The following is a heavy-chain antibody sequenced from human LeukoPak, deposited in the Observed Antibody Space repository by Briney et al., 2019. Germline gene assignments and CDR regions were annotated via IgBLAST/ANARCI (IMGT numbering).Heavy chain of an antibody. V-gene: IGHV3-23*01. J-gene: IGHJ4*02. CDR2: ISGSGGST. CDR1: GFTFSSYA. CDR3: AKGGGGYDTSGYYYGDY. D-gene: IGHD3-22*01. Sequence: GGSLRLSCAASGFTFSSYAMSWVRQAPGKGLEWVSTISGSGGSTYYADSVKGRFTISRDNSKNTLYLQMNSLRAEDTAVYYCAKGGGGYDTSGYYYGDYWGQGTLVTVSS.